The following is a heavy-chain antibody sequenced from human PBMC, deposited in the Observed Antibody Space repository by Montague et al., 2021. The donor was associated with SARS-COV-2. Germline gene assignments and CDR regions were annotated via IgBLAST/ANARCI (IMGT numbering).Heavy chain of an antibody. Sequence: SLRLSCAASGFTFSSYDMHWVRQATGKGLEWVSAIGTAGDTYYPGSVKGRFTISRENAKNSLYLQMNSLRAGDTAVYYCAKTLMTTVTTWAFDIWGQGTMVTVSS. J-gene: IGHJ3*02. D-gene: IGHD4-17*01. CDR3: AKTLMTTVTTWAFDI. CDR2: IGTAGDT. V-gene: IGHV3-13*04. CDR1: GFTFSSYD.